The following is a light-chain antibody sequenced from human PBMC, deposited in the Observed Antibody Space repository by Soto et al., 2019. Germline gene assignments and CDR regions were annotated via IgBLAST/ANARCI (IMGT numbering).Light chain of an antibody. V-gene: IGKV1-39*01. J-gene: IGKJ5*01. CDR1: QSISSY. CDR2: AAS. CDR3: QQDNSFTIT. Sequence: EIEMTQSPASLSVSPGKRGTLTCRASQSISSYLNWYQQKPGKAPKLLIYAASSLQSGVPSRFSGSGSGTDFTLTISSLQSEDFATYYCQQDNSFTITFGQGTRLEIK.